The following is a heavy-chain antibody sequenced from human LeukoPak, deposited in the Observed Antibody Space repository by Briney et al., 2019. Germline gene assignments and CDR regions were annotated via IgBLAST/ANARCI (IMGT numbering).Heavy chain of an antibody. V-gene: IGHV1-8*03. CDR3: ARSVSPSGVGTSWPVYFDY. CDR1: GYTFTSYD. J-gene: IGHJ4*02. Sequence: ASVKVSCKASGYTFTSYDINWVRQATGQGLEWMGWMNPNSGNTGYAQKFQGRVTITRNTSISTAYMELSSLRSDDTAVYYCARSVSPSGVGTSWPVYFDYWGQGTLVTVSS. CDR2: MNPNSGNT. D-gene: IGHD2-2*01.